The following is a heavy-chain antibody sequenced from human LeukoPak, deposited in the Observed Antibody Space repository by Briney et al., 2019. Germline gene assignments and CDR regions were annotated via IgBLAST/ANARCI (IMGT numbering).Heavy chain of an antibody. V-gene: IGHV3-30*18. CDR1: GFTFSSYG. CDR3: AKDRAHGSLLDY. D-gene: IGHD1-14*01. Sequence: GGSLRLSCAASGFTFSSYGMHWVRQAPGKGLEWVAVISYDGSNKYYADSVKGRFTISRDNSKNTLYLQMNSLRAEDTAVYYCAKDRAHGSLLDYWGQGTLVTVSS. J-gene: IGHJ4*02. CDR2: ISYDGSNK.